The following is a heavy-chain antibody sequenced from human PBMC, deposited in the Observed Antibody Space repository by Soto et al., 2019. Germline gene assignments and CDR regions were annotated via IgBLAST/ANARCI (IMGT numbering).Heavy chain of an antibody. Sequence: GALRLSCAASGFTFSSYWMSWVRQAPGKGLEWVANIKQDGSEKYYVDSVKGRFTISRDNAKNSLYLQMNSLRAEDTAVYYCAKYKAAAGPNWFDPWGQGTLVTVSS. CDR1: GFTFSSYW. CDR2: IKQDGSEK. V-gene: IGHV3-7*01. J-gene: IGHJ5*02. CDR3: AKYKAAAGPNWFDP. D-gene: IGHD6-13*01.